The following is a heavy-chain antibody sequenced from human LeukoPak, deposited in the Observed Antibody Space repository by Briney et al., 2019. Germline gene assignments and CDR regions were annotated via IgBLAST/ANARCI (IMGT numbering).Heavy chain of an antibody. V-gene: IGHV3-33*01. Sequence: GGSLRLSCAASGFTFSSYGMHWVRQAPGKGLEWVAVIWYDGSNKYYADSVKGRFTISRDNSKNTLYLQMNSLRAEDTAVYYCARASVTLPFDCWGQGTLVTVSS. D-gene: IGHD4-17*01. J-gene: IGHJ4*02. CDR2: IWYDGSNK. CDR3: ARASVTLPFDC. CDR1: GFTFSSYG.